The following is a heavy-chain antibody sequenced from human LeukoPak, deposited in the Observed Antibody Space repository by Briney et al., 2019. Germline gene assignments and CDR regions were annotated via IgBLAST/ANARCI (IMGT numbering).Heavy chain of an antibody. CDR1: GFTFRKLG. CDR2: INQGVSER. V-gene: IGHV3-7*03. Sequence: PGRSLRPSCAASGFTFRKLGMSWVREAPGNRLEGLANINQGVSERYHMDSVTGSFTIPRDNAKPSPYLQIISPRGQAPAVYYSTRVSATSTVDIWGQGTMVTVSS. J-gene: IGHJ3*02. D-gene: IGHD4-17*01. CDR3: TRVSATSTVDI.